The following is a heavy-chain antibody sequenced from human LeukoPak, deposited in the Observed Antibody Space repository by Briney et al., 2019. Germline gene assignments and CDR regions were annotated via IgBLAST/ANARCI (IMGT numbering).Heavy chain of an antibody. V-gene: IGHV4-59*11. Sequence: PSETLSLTCTVSGGSISSHYWSWTRQPPGKGLEWLGYIYYSGSTNYNPSLKSRFTISVDTSKNQFSLKLSSVTAADTAVYYCARGGSTSSPHYYYYYMDVWGKGTTVTVSS. J-gene: IGHJ6*03. CDR2: IYYSGST. CDR1: GGSISSHY. D-gene: IGHD2-2*01. CDR3: ARGGSTSSPHYYYYYMDV.